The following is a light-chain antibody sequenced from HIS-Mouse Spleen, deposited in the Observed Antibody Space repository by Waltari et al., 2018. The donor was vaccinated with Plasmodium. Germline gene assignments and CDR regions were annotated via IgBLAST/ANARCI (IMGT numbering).Light chain of an antibody. CDR1: QSVSSN. V-gene: IGKV3-15*01. CDR2: GAS. Sequence: EIVMTQSPATLSVSPGQSAPLSCRASQSVSSNLAWYQQKPGQAPRLLIYGASTRATGIPARFSGSGSGTEFTLTISSLQSEDFAVYYCQQYNNWPAWTFGQGTKVEIK. CDR3: QQYNNWPAWT. J-gene: IGKJ1*01.